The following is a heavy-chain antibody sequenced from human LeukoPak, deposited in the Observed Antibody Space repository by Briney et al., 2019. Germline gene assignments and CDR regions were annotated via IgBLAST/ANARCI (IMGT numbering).Heavy chain of an antibody. V-gene: IGHV4-39*01. CDR2: IYYSGST. Sequence: PSETLSLTCTVSGGSISSSSYYWGWIRQPPGKGLEWIGSIYYSGSTYYNPSLKSRVTISVDTSKNQFSLKLSSVTAADTAVYYCASGRASRPTTYWGQGTLVTVSS. D-gene: IGHD1-26*01. CDR3: ASGRASRPTTY. J-gene: IGHJ4*02. CDR1: GGSISSSSYY.